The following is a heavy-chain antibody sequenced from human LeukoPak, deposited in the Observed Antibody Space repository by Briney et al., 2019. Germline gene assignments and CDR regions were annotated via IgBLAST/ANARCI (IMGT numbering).Heavy chain of an antibody. D-gene: IGHD4-23*01. J-gene: IGHJ5*02. CDR2: INPSGSST. V-gene: IGHV1-46*01. Sequence: ASVKVSCKASGYIFTNHYMHWVRQAPGQGLEWMGLINPSGSSTLYAEKFRGKIIMTRDMSTATDYMELSSLRSEDTAVYYCARDNSIADRGWWFDPWGQGTLVTVSS. CDR3: ARDNSIADRGWWFDP. CDR1: GYIFTNHY.